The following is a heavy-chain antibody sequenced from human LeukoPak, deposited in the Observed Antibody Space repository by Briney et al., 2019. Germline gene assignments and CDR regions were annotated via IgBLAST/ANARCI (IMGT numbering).Heavy chain of an antibody. Sequence: GGSLRLSCAVSGFTVSSNYMSWVRQAPGKGVAGVSVIYSGGSTYYADSVKGRFTISRDNSKNTLYLQMDTLRAEDTAVYSCARDYYDSSGNYYVAWGQGTLVTVSS. V-gene: IGHV3-66*01. CDR1: GFTVSSNY. CDR2: IYSGGST. D-gene: IGHD3-22*01. J-gene: IGHJ5*02. CDR3: ARDYYDSSGNYYVA.